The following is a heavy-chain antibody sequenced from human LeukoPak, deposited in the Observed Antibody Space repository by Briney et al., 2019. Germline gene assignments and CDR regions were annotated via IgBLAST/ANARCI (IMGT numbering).Heavy chain of an antibody. V-gene: IGHV1-69*05. Sequence: ASVKVSCKASVGTFSSYAISWVRQAPGQGLEWMGGIIPIFGTANYAQKFQGRVTMTTDTSTSTAYMELRSLRSDDTAVYYCARGPGGRSGYYPLEDYYYYYYMDVWGKGTTVTVSS. CDR2: IIPIFGTA. CDR1: VGTFSSYA. D-gene: IGHD3-22*01. J-gene: IGHJ6*03. CDR3: ARGPGGRSGYYPLEDYYYYYYMDV.